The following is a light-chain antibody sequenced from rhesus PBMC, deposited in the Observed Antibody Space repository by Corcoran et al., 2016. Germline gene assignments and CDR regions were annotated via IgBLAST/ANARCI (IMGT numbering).Light chain of an antibody. CDR1: QSLSNY. Sequence: DIQMTQSPSSLSASVGDRVTITCQASQSLSNYLNWYQQKPGKIPKLLIYRASSLKSGIPSRFSGSGSGTDFTLTISILQPEDFATYYCQQGYSYPLTFGGGTKVELK. CDR2: RAS. CDR3: QQGYSYPLT. V-gene: IGKV1S9*01. J-gene: IGKJ4*01.